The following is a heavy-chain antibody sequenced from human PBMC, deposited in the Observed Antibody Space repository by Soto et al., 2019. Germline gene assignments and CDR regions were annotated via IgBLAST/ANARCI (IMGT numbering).Heavy chain of an antibody. Sequence: GSLRLSCAASGFTFSNYWMNWARQAPGKGLEWVALIKPDGSYTIYADSVRGRFTISRDNSKNTLYLQMNSLRAEDTAVYYCASLEPSDAFDIWGQGTVVTVSS. CDR3: ASLEPSDAFDI. CDR2: IKPDGSYT. J-gene: IGHJ3*02. V-gene: IGHV3-7*01. D-gene: IGHD1-1*01. CDR1: GFTFSNYW.